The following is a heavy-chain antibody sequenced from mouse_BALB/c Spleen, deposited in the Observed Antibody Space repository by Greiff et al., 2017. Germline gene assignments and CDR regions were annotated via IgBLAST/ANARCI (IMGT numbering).Heavy chain of an antibody. CDR2: IYPSDSYT. D-gene: IGHD2-1*01. V-gene: IGHV1-69*02. J-gene: IGHJ2*01. CDR1: GYTFTSYW. Sequence: VQLQQPGAELVRPGASVKLSCKASGYTFTSYWINWVKQRPGQGLEWIGNIYPSDSYTNYNQKFKDKATLTVDKSSSTAYMQLSSPTSEDSAVYYCTRYGNYLYYFDYWGQGTTLTVSS. CDR3: TRYGNYLYYFDY.